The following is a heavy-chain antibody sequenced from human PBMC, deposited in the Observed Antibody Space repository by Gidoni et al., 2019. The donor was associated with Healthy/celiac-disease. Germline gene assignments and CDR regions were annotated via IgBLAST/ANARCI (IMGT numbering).Heavy chain of an antibody. D-gene: IGHD4-17*01. J-gene: IGHJ6*02. CDR2: ISYDGSNK. V-gene: IGHV3-30-3*01. CDR1: GFTFRRYA. CDR3: ARTDYPRFSDYYYGMDV. Sequence: QVPLVESGGGVVQPGRSLRLSCAASGFTFRRYAMHWVRQATGKGLEWGAVISYDGSNKYDGDAVKGRFTISRDNSKNTLYLQMKSRRAEDTAVYYCARTDYPRFSDYYYGMDVGGQGTTVTVSS.